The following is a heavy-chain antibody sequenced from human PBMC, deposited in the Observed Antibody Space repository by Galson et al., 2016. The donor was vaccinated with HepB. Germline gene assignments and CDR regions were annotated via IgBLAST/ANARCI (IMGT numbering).Heavy chain of an antibody. J-gene: IGHJ3*02. Sequence: SVKVSCKVSGYTLTELSMHWVRQAPGKGLEWMGGFDPEDGETIYAQKFQGRVTMTEDTSTDTAYMELSSLRSEDTAVYYCTSARGENSGRYYNVRGDAFDIWAQGTMVTVSS. CDR2: FDPEDGET. D-gene: IGHD3-10*01. CDR3: TSARGENSGRYYNVRGDAFDI. V-gene: IGHV1-24*01. CDR1: GYTLTELS.